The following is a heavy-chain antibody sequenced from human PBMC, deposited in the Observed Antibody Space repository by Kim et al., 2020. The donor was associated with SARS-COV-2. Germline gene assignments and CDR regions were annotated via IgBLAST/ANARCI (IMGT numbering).Heavy chain of an antibody. V-gene: IGHV4-39*07. D-gene: IGHD6-13*01. CDR2: IYYNGAT. CDR1: GGSISSTSYY. J-gene: IGHJ1*01. CDR3: AKEARLAAAGTGY. Sequence: SETLSLTCTVSGGSISSTSYYWGWIRQPPGKGLEWIGTIYYNGATQYNPSLKSRVTMSVDTSNNQFSLKLTSMTAADTAVYYCAKEARLAAAGTGYWGQGTLVTVSS.